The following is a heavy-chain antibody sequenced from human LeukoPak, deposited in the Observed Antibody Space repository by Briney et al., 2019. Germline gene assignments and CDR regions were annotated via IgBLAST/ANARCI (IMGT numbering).Heavy chain of an antibody. D-gene: IGHD3-10*01. Sequence: PGGSLRLSCAASGFTFSSYSMNWVRQAPGKGLEWVSSISSSSSYIYYADSVKGRFTISRDNAKNSLYLQMNSLRAEDTAVHYCARGSYGSGSEFDYWGQGTLVTVSS. CDR2: ISSSSSYI. CDR1: GFTFSSYS. CDR3: ARGSYGSGSEFDY. J-gene: IGHJ4*02. V-gene: IGHV3-21*01.